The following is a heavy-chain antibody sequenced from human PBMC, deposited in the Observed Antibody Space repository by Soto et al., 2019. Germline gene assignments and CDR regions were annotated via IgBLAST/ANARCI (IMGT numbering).Heavy chain of an antibody. D-gene: IGHD1-26*01. CDR2: INHSGST. V-gene: IGHV4-34*01. CDR1: GGSFSGYY. J-gene: IGHJ4*02. Sequence: QVQLQQWGAGLLKPSETLSLTCAVYGGSFSGYYWSWIRQPPGKGLEWIGEINHSGSTNYNPSLKSRVTISVDTSKNQFSLKLSSVTAADTAVYYCARGRGGSYSSDYWGQGTLVTVSS. CDR3: ARGRGGSYSSDY.